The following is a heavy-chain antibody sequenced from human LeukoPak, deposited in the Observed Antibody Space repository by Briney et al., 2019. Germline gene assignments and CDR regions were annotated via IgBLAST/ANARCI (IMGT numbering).Heavy chain of an antibody. V-gene: IGHV3-23*01. CDR1: GITLSNYG. J-gene: IGHJ4*02. CDR3: ARGQWLAF. Sequence: GGSLRLSCAVSGITLSNYGMSWVRQAPGKGLEWVAGLSGSAGGTNYADSVKGRFTISRGNPKNTLYLQMSSLRAEDTAVYYCARGQWLAFRGQGTLVTVSS. D-gene: IGHD6-19*01. CDR2: LSGSAGGT.